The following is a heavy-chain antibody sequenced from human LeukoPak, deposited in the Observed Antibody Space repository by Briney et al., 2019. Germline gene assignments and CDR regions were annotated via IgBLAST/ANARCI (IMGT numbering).Heavy chain of an antibody. CDR3: ARDRFLGQLVDY. J-gene: IGHJ4*02. CDR1: GFTFSSYE. CDR2: ISSSGSTI. D-gene: IGHD6-6*01. Sequence: GGSLRLSCAASGFTFSSYEMNWVRQAPGKGLEWVSYISSSGSTIYYADSVKGRFTISRDNAKNSLYLQMNSLRAEDTAVYYCARDRFLGQLVDYWGQGTLVTVSS. V-gene: IGHV3-48*03.